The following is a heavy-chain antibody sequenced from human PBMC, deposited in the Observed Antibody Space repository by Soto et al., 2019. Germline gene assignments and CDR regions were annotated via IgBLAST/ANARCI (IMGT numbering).Heavy chain of an antibody. D-gene: IGHD2-2*01. CDR3: ARLSTSFDY. CDR2: IYYSGST. J-gene: IGHJ4*02. V-gene: IGHV4-39*01. Sequence: SETLSLTCTVSGGSISSSSYYWGWIRQPPGKGLEWIGSIYYSGSTYYNPSLKSRVTISVDTSKNQFSLKLSSVTAADTAVYYCARLSTSFDYWGQGTLVTVSS. CDR1: GGSISSSSYY.